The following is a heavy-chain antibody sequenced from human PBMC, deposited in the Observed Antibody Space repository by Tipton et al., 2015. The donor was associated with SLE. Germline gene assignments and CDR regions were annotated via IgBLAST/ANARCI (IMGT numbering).Heavy chain of an antibody. V-gene: IGHV4-31*03. J-gene: IGHJ3*01. CDR1: GGSISSGAYY. D-gene: IGHD3-16*01. Sequence: TLSLTCSVSGGSISSGAYYWSWIRQPPGKGLEWIGYIYYSGSTYYNPSLKSRLTMSLDTSKNQFSLKLTSVTAADTAVYYCARTPLGESGFDFWGQGTMVTVSS. CDR3: ARTPLGESGFDF. CDR2: IYYSGST.